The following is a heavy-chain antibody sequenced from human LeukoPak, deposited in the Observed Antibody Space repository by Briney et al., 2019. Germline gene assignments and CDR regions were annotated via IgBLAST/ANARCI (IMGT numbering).Heavy chain of an antibody. D-gene: IGHD3-22*01. CDR1: GFTFDDYG. CDR2: INWNGGST. J-gene: IGHJ4*02. V-gene: IGHV3-20*04. CDR3: AREGNTYYYDSSGPSPIDY. Sequence: GGSLRLSCAASGFTFDDYGMSWVRQAPGKGLEWVSGINWNGGSTGYADSVKGRFTISRDNAKNSLYLQMNSLRAEDTALYYCAREGNTYYYDSSGPSPIDYWGQGTLVTVSS.